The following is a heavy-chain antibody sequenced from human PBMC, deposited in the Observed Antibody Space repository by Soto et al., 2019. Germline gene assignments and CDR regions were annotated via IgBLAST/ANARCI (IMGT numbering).Heavy chain of an antibody. Sequence: PGGSLRLSCAASGFTFSDHYMSWVRRAPGKGLEWVSYISSSGGALYYADSVKGRFTISRDNAKNSLYLQMNSLRAEDTAVYYCARDPDTSSKIDYWGQGTLVTVSS. CDR2: ISSSGGAL. V-gene: IGHV3-11*01. CDR1: GFTFSDHY. D-gene: IGHD2-2*01. J-gene: IGHJ4*02. CDR3: ARDPDTSSKIDY.